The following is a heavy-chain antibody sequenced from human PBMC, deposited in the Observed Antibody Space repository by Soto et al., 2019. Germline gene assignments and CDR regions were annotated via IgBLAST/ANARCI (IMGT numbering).Heavy chain of an antibody. CDR2: ITSSGTTV. V-gene: IGHV3-48*04. J-gene: IGHJ4*02. CDR1: GFTFSSYS. CDR3: AGASARRGYWEFDY. Sequence: GSLRLSCAASGFTFSSYSLNWVRQAPGKGLEWVSYITSSGTTVYYADSVKGRFTISRDNAKNSLYLQMNSLRAEDTAVYYCAGASARRGYWEFDYWGQGTLVTVSS. D-gene: IGHD3-22*01.